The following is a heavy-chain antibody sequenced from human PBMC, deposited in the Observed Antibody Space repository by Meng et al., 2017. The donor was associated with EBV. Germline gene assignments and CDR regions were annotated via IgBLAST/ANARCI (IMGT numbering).Heavy chain of an antibody. CDR1: GGSISSSNW. J-gene: IGHJ4*02. D-gene: IGHD3-22*01. Sequence: QVQLQESGPGLVKPSGTLFLTCAFSGGSISSSNWWSWVRQPPGKGLEWIGEIYHSGSTNYNPSLKSRVTISVDKSKNQFSLKLSSVTAADTAVYYCARDRGGYYDSSGYYADWGQGTLVTVSS. V-gene: IGHV4-4*02. CDR2: IYHSGST. CDR3: ARDRGGYYDSSGYYAD.